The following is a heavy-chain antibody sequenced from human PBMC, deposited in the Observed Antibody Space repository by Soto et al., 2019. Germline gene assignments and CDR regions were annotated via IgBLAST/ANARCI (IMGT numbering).Heavy chain of an antibody. Sequence: EVQLLESGGGFTQPGGSLRLSCAASGFTFNNYGMSWVRQAPGKRPEWVSGISGGGGDTYYADSVKGRFTISRDNSQNTLDLQMHSLRAEETAVYYCAKEAAPIGIPYLDYWGQGTLVTVSS. CDR1: GFTFNNYG. CDR3: AKEAAPIGIPYLDY. CDR2: ISGGGGDT. V-gene: IGHV3-23*01. J-gene: IGHJ4*02. D-gene: IGHD6-13*01.